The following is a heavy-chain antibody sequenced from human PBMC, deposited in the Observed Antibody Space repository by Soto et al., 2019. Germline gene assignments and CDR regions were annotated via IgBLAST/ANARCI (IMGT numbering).Heavy chain of an antibody. J-gene: IGHJ4*02. D-gene: IGHD3-9*01. CDR2: ISASGGST. V-gene: IGHV3-23*01. CDR3: AKDYDSLSGYPIPFDY. Sequence: GGSLRLSCAASGFTFSRYAMTWVRQAPGKGLECVSAISASGGSTHYADSVKGRLTISRDNSKNTLYLQMNSLRAEDTAVYYCAKDYDSLSGYPIPFDYWGQGTLVTVSS. CDR1: GFTFSRYA.